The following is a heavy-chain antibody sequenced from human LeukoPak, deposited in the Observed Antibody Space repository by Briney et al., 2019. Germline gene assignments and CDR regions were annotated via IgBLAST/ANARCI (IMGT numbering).Heavy chain of an antibody. CDR3: ARGYSRAAFDI. V-gene: IGHV3-48*01. CDR2: ISSTGGTI. Sequence: PGGSLRLSCVGSGFTFSNYLMNWVRQAPGKGLEWVSFISSTGGTIYYADAVKGRFTVSRDNAKNSLLLQMNSLRAEDTALYYCARGYSRAAFDIWGQGTMVTVS. J-gene: IGHJ3*02. D-gene: IGHD2-15*01. CDR1: GFTFSNYL.